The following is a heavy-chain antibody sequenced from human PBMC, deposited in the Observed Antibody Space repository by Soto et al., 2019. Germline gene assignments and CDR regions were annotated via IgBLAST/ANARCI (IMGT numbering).Heavy chain of an antibody. CDR2: IFWDDDK. V-gene: IGHV2-5*02. Sequence: QITLKESGPTLVKPTQTFTMACTLSGLSLSTSGVGVGWIRQPPGKALEWLALIFWDDDKRYSPSLKNRLTITKDTSKNQVVLTMTNMDPVDTATYSCAHSLRFGDFSWFDPWGQGTLVTVSS. CDR1: GLSLSTSGVG. D-gene: IGHD3-10*01. CDR3: AHSLRFGDFSWFDP. J-gene: IGHJ5*02.